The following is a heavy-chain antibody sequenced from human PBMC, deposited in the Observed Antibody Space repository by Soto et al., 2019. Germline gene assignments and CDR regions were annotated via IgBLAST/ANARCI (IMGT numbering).Heavy chain of an antibody. V-gene: IGHV3-33*01. Sequence: QVQLVESGGGVVQPGRSLRLSCVASGFTFRSYAMHWVRQAPGKGLEWVGVIWYDGSNKYYGDSVKGRFTIPRDNSKNMLYLQMNRLRAEDTAVYFCARARSNRFDPWGQGTGVTVSS. CDR3: ARARSNRFDP. CDR1: GFTFRSYA. CDR2: IWYDGSNK. J-gene: IGHJ5*02.